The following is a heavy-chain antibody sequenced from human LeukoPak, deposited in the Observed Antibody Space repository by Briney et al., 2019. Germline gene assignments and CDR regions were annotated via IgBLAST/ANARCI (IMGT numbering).Heavy chain of an antibody. Sequence: RSGGSLRLSCAASGFTFDDYGMSWVRQAPGKGLEWVSGINWNGGSTGYADSVKGRFTISRDNAKNSLYLQMNSLRAEDTALYYCARATYYYGSGMNYYYYYYMDVWSKGTTVTVSS. J-gene: IGHJ6*03. CDR3: ARATYYYGSGMNYYYYYYMDV. CDR1: GFTFDDYG. CDR2: INWNGGST. D-gene: IGHD3-10*01. V-gene: IGHV3-20*04.